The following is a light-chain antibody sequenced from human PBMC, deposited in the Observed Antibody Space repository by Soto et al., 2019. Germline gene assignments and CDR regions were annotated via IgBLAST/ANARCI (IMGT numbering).Light chain of an antibody. V-gene: IGKV1D-12*01. CDR2: AAS. CDR1: QNIHNW. CDR3: QQVASFPLT. J-gene: IGKJ4*01. Sequence: DLQMTQSPSSVSASVGDRVTITCRASQNIHNWLAWYQQKPGKAPNLLIYAASNLQSGVPSRFSGSGSGTDFTLTISSLRPEDFATYFCQQVASFPLTFGGGTKVEIE.